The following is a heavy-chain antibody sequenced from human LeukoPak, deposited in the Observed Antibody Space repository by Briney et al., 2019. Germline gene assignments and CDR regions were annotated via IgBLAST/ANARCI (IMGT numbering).Heavy chain of an antibody. CDR2: INHSGGS. CDR1: GGSFSGYH. CDR3: ASAPVVPAAMRGYYYSYGMDV. Sequence: SETLSLTCTVNGGSFSGYHWSWIRHPPGKGLEWIGEINHSGGSTYNQSLKSRVTISVDVSKIQFSLKLSSVPAADTAVYYCASAPVVPAAMRGYYYSYGMDVWGQGTTVTVS. J-gene: IGHJ6*02. V-gene: IGHV4-34*01. D-gene: IGHD2-2*01.